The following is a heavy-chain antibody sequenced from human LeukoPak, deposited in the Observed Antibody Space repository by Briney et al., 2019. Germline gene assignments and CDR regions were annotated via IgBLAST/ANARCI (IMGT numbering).Heavy chain of an antibody. Sequence: ASVKVSCKASGYTFTAYYMYWVRQAPGQVLEWMGWINPNSGGTNSSQKFQDRVTLTRDTSISTAYMELSSLRSDDTAVYYCARAYGSGPSYHPDYWGQGTLVTVSS. J-gene: IGHJ4*02. D-gene: IGHD3-10*01. CDR3: ARAYGSGPSYHPDY. CDR2: INPNSGGT. CDR1: GYTFTAYY. V-gene: IGHV1-2*02.